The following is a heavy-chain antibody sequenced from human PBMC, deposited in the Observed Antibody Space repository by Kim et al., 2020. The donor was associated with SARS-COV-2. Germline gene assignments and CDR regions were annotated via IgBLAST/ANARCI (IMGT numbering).Heavy chain of an antibody. CDR3: ASQLLGSSWDTITDNWFDP. V-gene: IGHV4-59*12. Sequence: SETLSLTCTVSGGSISSYYWSWIRQPPGKGLEWIGYIYYSGSTNYNPSLKSRVTISVDTSKNQFSLKLSSVTAADTAGYYCASQLLGSSWDTITDNWFDPWGQETPVTLSS. J-gene: IGHJ5*02. CDR2: IYYSGST. CDR1: GGSISSYY. D-gene: IGHD6-13*01.